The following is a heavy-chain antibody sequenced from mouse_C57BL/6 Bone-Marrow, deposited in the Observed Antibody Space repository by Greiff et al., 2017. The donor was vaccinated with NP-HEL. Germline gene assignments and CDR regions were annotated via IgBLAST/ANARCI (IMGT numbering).Heavy chain of an antibody. Sequence: EVQLVESGGGLVQSGRSLRLSCATSGFTFSDFYMEWVRQAPGKGLEWIAASRNKANDYTTEYSASVKGRFIVSRDTTQSILYRQMNALGAEDTAIDYSARVYGSSYDWYFDVWGTGTTVTVSS. V-gene: IGHV7-1*01. J-gene: IGHJ1*03. D-gene: IGHD1-1*01. CDR3: ARVYGSSYDWYFDV. CDR2: SRNKANDYTT. CDR1: GFTFSDFY.